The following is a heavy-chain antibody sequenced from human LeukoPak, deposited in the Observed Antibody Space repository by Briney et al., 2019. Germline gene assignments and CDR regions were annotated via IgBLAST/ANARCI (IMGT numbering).Heavy chain of an antibody. Sequence: GGSLRLSCAASGFAFNNAWMSWVRQAPGKGLEWVGRIKSKTDGGTTDYAAPVKGRFTISRDDSKNTLYLQMNSLKTEDTAVYYCTTGGDDFWSGYYKGHYYGMDVWGQGTTVTVSS. V-gene: IGHV3-15*01. CDR2: IKSKTDGGTT. CDR3: TTGGDDFWSGYYKGHYYGMDV. J-gene: IGHJ6*02. CDR1: GFAFNNAW. D-gene: IGHD3-3*01.